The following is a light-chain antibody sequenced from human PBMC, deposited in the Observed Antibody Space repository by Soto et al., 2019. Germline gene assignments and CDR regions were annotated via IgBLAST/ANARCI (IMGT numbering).Light chain of an antibody. V-gene: IGLV2-14*03. CDR2: DVT. J-gene: IGLJ1*01. CDR3: GSYTSGSTYV. CDR1: GSDVGAYDY. Sequence: QSVLAQPASVSGSPGQSITISCTGTGSDVGAYDYVSWYQQLPGKAPKVIIYDVTNRPSGVSNRFSGSKSGFTASLTISGLQAEDEADYYCGSYTSGSTYVFGTGTKVTVL.